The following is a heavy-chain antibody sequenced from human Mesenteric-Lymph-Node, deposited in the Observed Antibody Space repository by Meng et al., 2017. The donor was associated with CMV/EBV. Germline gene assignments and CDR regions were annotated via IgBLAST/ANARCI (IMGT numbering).Heavy chain of an antibody. V-gene: IGHV4-4*02. J-gene: IGHJ4*02. CDR2: IYHSGST. Sequence: SGGSISSSNWWSWVRQPPGKGLEWIGEIYHSGSTNYNPSLKSRVTISVDKSKNQFSLKLSSVTDADTAVYYCASQGGCSSTSCSGGYWGQGTLVTVSS. CDR1: GGSISSSNW. D-gene: IGHD2-2*01. CDR3: ASQGGCSSTSCSGGY.